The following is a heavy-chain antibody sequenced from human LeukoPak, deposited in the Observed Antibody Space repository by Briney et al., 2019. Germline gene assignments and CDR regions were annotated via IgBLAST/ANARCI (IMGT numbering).Heavy chain of an antibody. J-gene: IGHJ4*02. CDR3: ARDYSGSYLFDY. Sequence: GRSLKLSCAASGLTFSSYTIHWVRQAPGKGLEWVAIISYDGSNKYYADSVKGRFTISRDNSKNTLYLQMNSLRAEDTAVYYCARDYSGSYLFDYWGQGTLVTVSS. D-gene: IGHD1-26*01. V-gene: IGHV3-30-3*01. CDR1: GLTFSSYT. CDR2: ISYDGSNK.